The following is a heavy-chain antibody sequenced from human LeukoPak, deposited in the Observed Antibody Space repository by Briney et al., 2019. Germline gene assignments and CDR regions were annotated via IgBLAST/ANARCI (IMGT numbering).Heavy chain of an antibody. CDR2: MNPNSGNT. Sequence: GASVKVSCKASGYTFTSYDINWVRQATGQGLEWMGWMNPNSGNTGYAQKFQGRVTMTRNTSISTAYMELSSLRSEDTAVYYCARDSDSAPHAFDIWGQGTMVTVSS. D-gene: IGHD2-21*01. J-gene: IGHJ3*02. CDR1: GYTFTSYD. CDR3: ARDSDSAPHAFDI. V-gene: IGHV1-8*01.